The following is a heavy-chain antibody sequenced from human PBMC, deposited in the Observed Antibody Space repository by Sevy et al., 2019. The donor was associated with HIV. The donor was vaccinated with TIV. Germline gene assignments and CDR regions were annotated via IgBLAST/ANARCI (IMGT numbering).Heavy chain of an antibody. J-gene: IGHJ4*02. CDR2: NIPIFGTA. V-gene: IGHV1-69*13. CDR3: ARTSVGYSYGVFDY. CDR1: GGTFSSYA. D-gene: IGHD5-18*01. Sequence: ASVKVSCKASGGTFSSYAISWVRQAPGQGLEWMGGNIPIFGTANYAQKFQGRVTITEDESTSTAYMELSSLRSEDTAVYYCARTSVGYSYGVFDYWGQGTLVTVSS.